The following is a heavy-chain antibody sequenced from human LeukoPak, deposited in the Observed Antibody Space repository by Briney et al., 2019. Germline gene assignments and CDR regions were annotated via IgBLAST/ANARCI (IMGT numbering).Heavy chain of an antibody. D-gene: IGHD6-13*01. V-gene: IGHV3-21*01. CDR1: GFTYSSYS. CDR3: ARDAIAAAGTHIFDY. J-gene: IGHJ4*02. CDR2: ISSSSSYI. Sequence: PGGSLRLSCAASGFTYSSYSMNWVRQAPGKGLEWVSSISSSSSYIYYADSVKGRFTISRDNAKISLYLQMNSLRAEDTAVYYCARDAIAAAGTHIFDYWGQGTLVTVSS.